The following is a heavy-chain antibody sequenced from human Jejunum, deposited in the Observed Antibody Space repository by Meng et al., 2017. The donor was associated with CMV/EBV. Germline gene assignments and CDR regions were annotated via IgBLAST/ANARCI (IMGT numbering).Heavy chain of an antibody. CDR1: GFSPSTSGEG. CDR2: IYRGDDK. Sequence: LKESGPTLVKPTQTLTLTCSLSGFSPSTSGEGVGWIRQPPGKALEWLALIYRGDDKRYSPSLNSRLTIAKDTSKNEVVLTLTNMGPIDTGTYYCAHFVGGYYPSRPDYWGQGTLVTVSS. V-gene: IGHV2-5*02. CDR3: AHFVGGYYPSRPDY. J-gene: IGHJ4*02. D-gene: IGHD1-26*01.